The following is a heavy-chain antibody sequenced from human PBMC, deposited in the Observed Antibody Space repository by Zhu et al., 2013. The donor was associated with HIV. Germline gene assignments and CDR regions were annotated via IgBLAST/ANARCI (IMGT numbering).Heavy chain of an antibody. CDR3: ARDKEAAAGNDAFDI. V-gene: IGHV4-39*07. Sequence: QVQLQESGPGLVKPSETLSLTCTVSGGSISSSSYYWGWIRQPPGKGLEWIGSIYYSGSTYYNPSLKSRVTISVDTSKNQFSLKLSSVTAADTAVYYCARDKEAAAGNDAFDIWGQGTMVTVSS. CDR2: IYYSGST. CDR1: GGSISSSSYY. J-gene: IGHJ3*02. D-gene: IGHD6-13*01.